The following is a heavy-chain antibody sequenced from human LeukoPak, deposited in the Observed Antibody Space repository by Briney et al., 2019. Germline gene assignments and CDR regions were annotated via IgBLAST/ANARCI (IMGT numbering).Heavy chain of an antibody. J-gene: IGHJ4*02. Sequence: GGSLRLSCAASGFTFSSYAMSWVRQAPGKGLEWVSAISGSGGSTYYADSVKGRFTISRDNSKNTLYLQMNSLRAEDTAVYYCAKGDSSGWYLLSHFDYWGQGTLVTVSS. CDR2: ISGSGGST. D-gene: IGHD6-19*01. CDR1: GFTFSSYA. V-gene: IGHV3-23*01. CDR3: AKGDSSGWYLLSHFDY.